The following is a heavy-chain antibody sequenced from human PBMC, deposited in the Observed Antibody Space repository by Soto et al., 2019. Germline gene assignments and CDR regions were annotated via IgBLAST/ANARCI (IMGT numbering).Heavy chain of an antibody. J-gene: IGHJ4*02. D-gene: IGHD4-17*01. CDR2: ISSIGST. Sequence: PSETLSLTCTVSGASIISTTKYWGWIRQPPGRGLEWIGTISSIGSTYYNPSLEGRVTISVDTSKNQFSLKVTSVTAADTGLYYCARQGHGDYEFFFDYWGQGTLVTVSS. CDR1: GASIISTTKY. CDR3: ARQGHGDYEFFFDY. V-gene: IGHV4-39*01.